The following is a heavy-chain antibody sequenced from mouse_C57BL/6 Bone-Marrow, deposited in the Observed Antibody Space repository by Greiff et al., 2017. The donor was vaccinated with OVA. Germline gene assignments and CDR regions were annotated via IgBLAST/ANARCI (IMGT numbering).Heavy chain of an antibody. CDR2: IYPRSGNT. J-gene: IGHJ3*01. V-gene: IGHV1-81*01. CDR1: GYTFTSSG. D-gene: IGHD1-1*01. CDR3: ARYYGSSYDWFAY. Sequence: QVQLQQSGAELARPGASVKLSCKASGYTFTSSGISWVKQRTGQGLEWIGEIYPRSGNTYYNEKFKGKATLTADKSSSTAYMELRSLTSEDSAVYFCARYYGSSYDWFAYWGQGTLVTVSA.